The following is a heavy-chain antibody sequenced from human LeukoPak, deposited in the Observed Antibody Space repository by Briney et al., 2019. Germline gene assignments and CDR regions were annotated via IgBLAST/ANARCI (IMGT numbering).Heavy chain of an antibody. CDR3: AREGSGWYFAALDI. CDR1: GFTFDDYA. J-gene: IGHJ3*02. CDR2: ISWNSGSI. Sequence: PGRSLRLSCAASGFTFDDYAMHWVRQAPGKGLEWVSGISWNSGSIGYADSVKGRFTISRDNAKNSLYLQMNSLRAEDTALYYCAREGSGWYFAALDIWGQGTMVTVSS. V-gene: IGHV3-9*01. D-gene: IGHD6-19*01.